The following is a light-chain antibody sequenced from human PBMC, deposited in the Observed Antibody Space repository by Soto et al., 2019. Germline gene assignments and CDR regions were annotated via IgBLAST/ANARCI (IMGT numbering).Light chain of an antibody. CDR2: GAS. CDR3: QQYNDWPWT. V-gene: IGKV3-15*01. J-gene: IGKJ1*01. Sequence: EMVLTQSPATLSVSPGVRATLSCRASQSVGNSLAWYQHKPGQAPRLLIYGASTRATGIPARFSGSGSGTEFTLTISSLQSEDFAVYYCQQYNDWPWTFGQGTKVEIK. CDR1: QSVGNS.